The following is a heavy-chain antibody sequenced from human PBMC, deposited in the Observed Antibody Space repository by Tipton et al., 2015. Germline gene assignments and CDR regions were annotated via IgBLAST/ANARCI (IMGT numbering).Heavy chain of an antibody. Sequence: TLRLSCTVSGTSLSGFYWTWIRQPPGKGLEWIGYIRYSGGTNYKPSLRGRVSISLDMSKNQFSLKLRSVTAADTAMYFCARENAYYYGMDVWGQGTTVTVSS. CDR1: GTSLSGFY. CDR2: IRYSGGT. J-gene: IGHJ6*02. V-gene: IGHV4-59*01. CDR3: ARENAYYYGMDV. D-gene: IGHD1-1*01.